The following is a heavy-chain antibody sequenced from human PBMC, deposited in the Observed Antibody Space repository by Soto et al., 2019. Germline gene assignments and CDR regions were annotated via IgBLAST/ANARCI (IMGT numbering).Heavy chain of an antibody. J-gene: IGHJ6*02. CDR1: GLTVGHNY. V-gene: IGHV3-53*01. Sequence: GSLCLSCVASGLTVGHNYMAWVRQAPEMGLEWVSILYTEGTTYYADSVKGRFTISRDSSKNTLFLQMDSLRAEDTAVYYCVRPRPSGENYGMDVWRQGTTVTVSS. CDR3: VRPRPSGENYGMDV. D-gene: IGHD3-16*01. CDR2: LYTEGTT.